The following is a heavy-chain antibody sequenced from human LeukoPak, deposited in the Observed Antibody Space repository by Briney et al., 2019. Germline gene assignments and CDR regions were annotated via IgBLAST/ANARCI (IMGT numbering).Heavy chain of an antibody. D-gene: IGHD7-27*01. J-gene: IGHJ4*02. CDR3: AKDGANWAFDY. CDR2: ISSSNSPI. Sequence: GGSLRLSCAASGFTFSTYSMNWVRQAPGKGLEWVSYISSSNSPIYYADSVKGRFTISRDNSKNTLYLQMNSLRAEDTAVYYCAKDGANWAFDYWGQGTLVTVSS. V-gene: IGHV3-48*01. CDR1: GFTFSTYS.